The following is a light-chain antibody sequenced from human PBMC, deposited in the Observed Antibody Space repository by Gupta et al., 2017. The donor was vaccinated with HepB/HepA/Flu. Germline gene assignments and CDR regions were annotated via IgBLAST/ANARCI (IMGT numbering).Light chain of an antibody. J-gene: IGLJ1*01. CDR3: SSFTSSRSLV. CDR2: DVN. CDR1: SSDVGGYDS. V-gene: IGLV2-14*03. Sequence: QSALTQLASVYASPGQSVTISCTGSSSDVGGYDSVSWYQQHPGRAPRLMIYDVNNRPSGISPRFSGSKSGNTASLTISGLQTEDEADYYCSSFTSSRSLVFGTGTKVTVL.